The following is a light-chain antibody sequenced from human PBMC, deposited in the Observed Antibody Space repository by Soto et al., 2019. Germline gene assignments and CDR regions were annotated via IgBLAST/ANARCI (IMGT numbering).Light chain of an antibody. CDR2: DAS. J-gene: IGKJ4*01. CDR3: QQRSDWPLT. V-gene: IGKV3-11*01. CDR1: QSLSSY. Sequence: EIVLTQSPATLSLSPGERATLSCRASQSLSSYLAWYQQKRGQAPRLLIYDASKRATGIPARFSGSGSGTDFTLNSSSLEPEDFAVYYCQQRSDWPLTFGGGTKVEIK.